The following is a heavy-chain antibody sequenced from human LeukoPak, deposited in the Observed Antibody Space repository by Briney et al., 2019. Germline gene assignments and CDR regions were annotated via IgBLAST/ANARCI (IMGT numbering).Heavy chain of an antibody. V-gene: IGHV3-30*18. J-gene: IGHJ4*02. D-gene: IGHD1-26*01. CDR2: ILNDGSNK. Sequence: PGRSLRLSCAASGFTFSTYGMHWVRQAPGKGLEWVAFILNDGSNKYYADSVKGRFTISRDNSKNTLYLQMNSLRAEDTAVYYCAKDGGGTDFDYWGQGTLVTVSS. CDR3: AKDGGGTDFDY. CDR1: GFTFSTYG.